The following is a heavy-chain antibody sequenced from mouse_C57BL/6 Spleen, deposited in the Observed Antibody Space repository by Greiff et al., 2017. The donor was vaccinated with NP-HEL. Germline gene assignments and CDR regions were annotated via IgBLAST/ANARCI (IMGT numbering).Heavy chain of an antibody. D-gene: IGHD4-1*01. CDR2: IYPGSGNT. CDR1: GYTFTDYY. CDR3: AREGTGTPFDY. J-gene: IGHJ2*01. Sequence: QVQLQQSGAELVRPGASVKLSCKASGYTFTDYYINWVKQRPGQGLEWIARIYPGSGNTYYNEKFKGKATLTAEKSSSTAYMQLSSLTSEDSAVYFCAREGTGTPFDYWGQGTTLTVSS. V-gene: IGHV1-76*01.